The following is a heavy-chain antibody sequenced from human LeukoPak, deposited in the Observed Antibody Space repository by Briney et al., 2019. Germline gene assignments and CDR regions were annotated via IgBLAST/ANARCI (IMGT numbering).Heavy chain of an antibody. CDR1: GGSISSYY. J-gene: IGHJ2*01. Sequence: SETLSLTCTVSGGSISSYYWSWIRQPPGKGLEWIGYIYYSGSTNYNPSLKSRVTISVDTSKNQFSLKLSSVTAADTAVYYCARDPWRGSYHWYFDLWGRGTLVTVSS. D-gene: IGHD1-26*01. CDR2: IYYSGST. V-gene: IGHV4-59*01. CDR3: ARDPWRGSYHWYFDL.